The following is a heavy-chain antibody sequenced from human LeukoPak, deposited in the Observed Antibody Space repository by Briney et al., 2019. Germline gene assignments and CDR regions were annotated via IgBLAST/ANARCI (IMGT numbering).Heavy chain of an antibody. CDR2: IYFSGLT. Sequence: PSETLSLTCTVSGDSISYITYSWGWIRQPAGTALEWIGTIYFSGLTSYNPSLKSRVTISIDTSENQFSLRVTSVTAADTAVYYCAKHRGTGAASVPDNFSDPGGQGTWDNVS. V-gene: IGHV4-39*01. CDR1: GDSISYITYS. CDR3: AKHRGTGAASVPDNFSDP. D-gene: IGHD6-13*01. J-gene: IGHJ5*02.